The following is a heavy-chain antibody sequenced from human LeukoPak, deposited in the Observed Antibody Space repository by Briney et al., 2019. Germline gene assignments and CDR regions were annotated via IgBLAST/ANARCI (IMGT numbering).Heavy chain of an antibody. CDR1: GFTAITND. CDR3: ARCVGALAANTLAY. Sequence: GSLRLSCAESGFTAITNDMTWVRHARRKGLGWVSVLYSDGNTKYADSVQGRFTISRDNSKNTLYLEMNRLSTDSTAVYDCARCVGALAANTLAYWGQGTLVTVSS. CDR2: LYSDGNT. D-gene: IGHD6-19*01. V-gene: IGHV3-53*01. J-gene: IGHJ4*02.